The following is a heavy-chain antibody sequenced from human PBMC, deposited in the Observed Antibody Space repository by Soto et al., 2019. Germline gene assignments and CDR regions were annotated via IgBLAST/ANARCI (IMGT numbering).Heavy chain of an antibody. CDR2: IYYSGGT. CDR3: ARAPPYYYDSSGYGL. CDR1: GGSISSGGYY. J-gene: IGHJ4*02. Sequence: SETLSLTCAVSGGSISSGGYYWSWIRQPPGKGLEWIGYIYYSGGTYYNPSLKSRVTISVDTSKNQFSLKLSSVTAADTAVYYCARAPPYYYDSSGYGLWGQGTLVTVSS. D-gene: IGHD3-22*01. V-gene: IGHV4-30-4*01.